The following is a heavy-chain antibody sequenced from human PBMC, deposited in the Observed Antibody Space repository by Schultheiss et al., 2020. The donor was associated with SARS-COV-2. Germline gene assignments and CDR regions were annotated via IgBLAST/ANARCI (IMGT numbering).Heavy chain of an antibody. Sequence: SETLSLTCTVSGGSISSYYWSWIRQPPGKGLEWIGYIYYSGSTNYNPSLKSRVTISVDTSKNQFSLKLSSVTAADTAVYYCAGSYGSGSSDAFDIWGQGTMVTVSS. D-gene: IGHD3-10*01. J-gene: IGHJ3*02. V-gene: IGHV4-59*01. CDR1: GGSISSYY. CDR2: IYYSGST. CDR3: AGSYGSGSSDAFDI.